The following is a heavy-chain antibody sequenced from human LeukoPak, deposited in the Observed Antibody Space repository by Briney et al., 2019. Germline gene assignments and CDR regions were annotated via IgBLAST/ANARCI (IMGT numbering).Heavy chain of an antibody. CDR3: ARSAAAGTFDY. Sequence: GGSLRLSCAASGFTFRSYGMSWVRQAPGRGLEWVANIKQGGGEKYYVDSVKGRFTISRDNAKNSLYLQMNSLRAEDPAVYYCARSAAAGTFDYGGQGTLVTVPS. D-gene: IGHD6-13*01. CDR1: GFTFRSYG. V-gene: IGHV3-7*01. CDR2: IKQGGGEK. J-gene: IGHJ4*02.